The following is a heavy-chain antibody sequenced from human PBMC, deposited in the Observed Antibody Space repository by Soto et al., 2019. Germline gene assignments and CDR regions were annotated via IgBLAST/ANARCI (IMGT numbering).Heavy chain of an antibody. Sequence: PGGSLRLSCAASGFTFSSYWMHWVRQAPGKGLVWVSRINSDGSSTSYADSVKGRFTISRNNAKNTLYLQMNSLRAEDTAVYYCAREACSGGNCFYFGTDYWGQGTLVTVSS. CDR3: AREACSGGNCFYFGTDY. D-gene: IGHD2-15*01. J-gene: IGHJ4*02. CDR2: INSDGSST. CDR1: GFTFSSYW. V-gene: IGHV3-74*01.